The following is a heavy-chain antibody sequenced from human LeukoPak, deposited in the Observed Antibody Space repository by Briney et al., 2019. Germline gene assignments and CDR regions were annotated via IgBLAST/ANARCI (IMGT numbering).Heavy chain of an antibody. CDR1: GFSFSIYG. Sequence: GGSLRLSCAPSGFSFSIYGMHWVRQAPGKGLEWVAFMRYDGSTIYYADSVRGRFTISRDNFKDTLYLRMNSLRTEDTAVYYCAKDRSPEYSYGPFDYWGQGTLVTVSS. CDR2: MRYDGSTI. V-gene: IGHV3-30*02. D-gene: IGHD5-18*01. J-gene: IGHJ4*02. CDR3: AKDRSPEYSYGPFDY.